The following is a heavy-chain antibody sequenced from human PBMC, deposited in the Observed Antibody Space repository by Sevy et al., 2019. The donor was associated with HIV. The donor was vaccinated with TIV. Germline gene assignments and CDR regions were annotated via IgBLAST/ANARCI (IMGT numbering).Heavy chain of an antibody. CDR2: IFNDGKTK. D-gene: IGHD2-21*02. Sequence: GGSLRLSCKASGFIFSRYGVHWVRLAPGKGLEWVASIFNDGKTKYYGDPVKGRFTISRDDSKNTLYLQMDSLRAEDTAVYYCARESGSDWYLDYWGQGTLVTVSS. V-gene: IGHV3-33*01. CDR1: GFIFSRYG. J-gene: IGHJ4*02. CDR3: ARESGSDWYLDY.